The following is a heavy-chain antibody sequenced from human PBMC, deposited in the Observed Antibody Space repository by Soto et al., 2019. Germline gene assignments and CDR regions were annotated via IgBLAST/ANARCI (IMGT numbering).Heavy chain of an antibody. CDR1: GYTFAGYA. V-gene: IGHV1-18*01. CDR2: ISAYNGNT. J-gene: IGHJ4*02. CDR3: ARDPPPPDY. Sequence: QVHLVQSGAEVKKTGASEKVSCKATGYTFAGYAISWMRQAPGQGLEWMGWISAYNGNTNYAHKLQGRVTMTTDTSTSTAYMELRSLRSDDTAVYYCARDPPPPDYWGQGTLVTVSS.